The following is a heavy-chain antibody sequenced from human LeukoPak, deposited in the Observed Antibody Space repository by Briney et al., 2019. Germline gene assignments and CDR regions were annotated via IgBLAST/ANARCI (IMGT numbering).Heavy chain of an antibody. J-gene: IGHJ3*02. V-gene: IGHV4-4*07. Sequence: SETLSLTCTVSGGSISSYYWSWIRQPAGKGLEWIGRIYTSGSTNYNPSLKSRVTMSVDTSKNQFSLKLSSVTAADTAVYYCARGSPFSMIVWIDAFDIWGQGTMVTVSS. CDR3: ARGSPFSMIVWIDAFDI. D-gene: IGHD3-22*01. CDR1: GGSISSYY. CDR2: IYTSGST.